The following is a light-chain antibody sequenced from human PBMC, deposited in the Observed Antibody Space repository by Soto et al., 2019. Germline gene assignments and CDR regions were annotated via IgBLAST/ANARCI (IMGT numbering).Light chain of an antibody. CDR2: EVI. V-gene: IGLV2-8*01. CDR3: SSYADSNNLDGV. J-gene: IGLJ2*01. Sequence: QSALTQPPSASGSPGQSVTISCTGTSSDVGSGKYVSWYQQHPGKAPKLMIYEVIKRPSGVPDRFSGSKSGNTASLTVSGLQAEDEADYYCSSYADSNNLDGVFGGGTKVTVL. CDR1: SSDVGSGKY.